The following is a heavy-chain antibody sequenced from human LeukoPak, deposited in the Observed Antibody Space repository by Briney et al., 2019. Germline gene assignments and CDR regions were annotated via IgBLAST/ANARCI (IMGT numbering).Heavy chain of an antibody. D-gene: IGHD4-17*01. CDR1: EFTFSSYW. Sequence: TGGSLRLSCAASEFTFSSYWMSWVRQAPGKGLEWVANIKQDGSEKYYVDSVKGRFTISRDNAKNSLYLQMNSLRAEDTAVYYCARAANDYGDYDWFDPWGQGTLVTVSS. V-gene: IGHV3-7*01. J-gene: IGHJ5*02. CDR3: ARAANDYGDYDWFDP. CDR2: IKQDGSEK.